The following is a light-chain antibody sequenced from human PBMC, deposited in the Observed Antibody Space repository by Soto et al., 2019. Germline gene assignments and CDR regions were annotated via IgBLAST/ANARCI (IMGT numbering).Light chain of an antibody. Sequence: QSVLTQPPSASGTPGQTVTISCSGSRSNIGSNTLNWYQQLPGTAPQLLISTSNHRPSGVRDRFSASKSGTSASLAISGLQSDDVADYYCAAWDDSLNVVVFGGGTKVTVL. J-gene: IGLJ2*01. CDR3: AAWDDSLNVVV. CDR1: RSNIGSNT. V-gene: IGLV1-44*01. CDR2: TSN.